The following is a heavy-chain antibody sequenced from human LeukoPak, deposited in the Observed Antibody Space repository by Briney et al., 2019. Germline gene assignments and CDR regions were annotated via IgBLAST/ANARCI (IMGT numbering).Heavy chain of an antibody. D-gene: IGHD5-12*01. V-gene: IGHV5-51*01. J-gene: IGHJ4*02. Sequence: SLQISSNGSGYSFPSYCNGWVRQMPRKNLEGMGGINPGDSDTNYNPSLQGQVTISVDKSISTFYLQWSTLNASDTAMYYCARLGDGGYDSIDYWGQGSLVTVSS. CDR1: GYSFPSYC. CDR3: ARLGDGGYDSIDY. CDR2: INPGDSDT.